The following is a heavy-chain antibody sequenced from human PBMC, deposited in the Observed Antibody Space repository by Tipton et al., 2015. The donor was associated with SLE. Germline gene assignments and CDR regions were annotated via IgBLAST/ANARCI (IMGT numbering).Heavy chain of an antibody. Sequence: SLRLSCAASGFTFSSYSMNWVRQAPGKGLEWVSSISSSSSYIYYADSVKGRFTISRDNAKNSLYLQMNSLRAEDTAVYYCARALGQWLVRGFDYWGQGTLVTVSS. J-gene: IGHJ4*02. CDR2: ISSSSSYI. CDR3: ARALGQWLVRGFDY. V-gene: IGHV3-21*01. D-gene: IGHD6-19*01. CDR1: GFTFSSYS.